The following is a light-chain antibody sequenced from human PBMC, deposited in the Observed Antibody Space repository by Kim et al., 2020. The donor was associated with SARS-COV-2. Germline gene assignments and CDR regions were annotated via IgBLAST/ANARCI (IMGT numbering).Light chain of an antibody. Sequence: APGQTATIACGGHNLRRQSVHWYQQMPGQAPVVVIEYDSDRPSGIPERISGSKSGNTATLTITSVEAGDEADFYCQVWDDDSDHWVFGGGTQLTVL. CDR1: NLRRQS. CDR2: YDS. V-gene: IGLV3-21*04. J-gene: IGLJ3*02. CDR3: QVWDDDSDHWV.